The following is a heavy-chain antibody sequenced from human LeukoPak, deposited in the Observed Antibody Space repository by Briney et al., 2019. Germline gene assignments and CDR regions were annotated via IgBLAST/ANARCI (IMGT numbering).Heavy chain of an antibody. CDR3: ARDMGPTVTTPFDY. CDR2: INPNSGGT. V-gene: IGHV1-2*02. D-gene: IGHD4-11*01. CDR1: GYTFTGYY. J-gene: IGHJ4*02. Sequence: ASVKVSCKASGYTFTGYYMHWVRQAPGQGLEWMGWINPNSGGTNYAQKFQGRVTMTRDTSISTAYMELSRLRSDDTAVYYCARDMGPTVTTPFDYWGQGTLVTVSS.